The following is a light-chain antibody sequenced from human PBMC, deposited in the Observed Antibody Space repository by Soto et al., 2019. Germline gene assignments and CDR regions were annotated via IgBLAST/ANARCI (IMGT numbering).Light chain of an antibody. CDR3: RQHNSFPIT. V-gene: IGKV1-9*01. J-gene: IGKJ5*01. CDR2: AAS. CDR1: HVISSY. Sequence: TKSPSALSASVGDRVTITCRASHVISSYLFFYQQKAGKAPKSLIYAASTLQSGVPSRFSGSGSGTEFTLTISSLQPEDSATYYCRQHNSFPITFCQGRRLEIK.